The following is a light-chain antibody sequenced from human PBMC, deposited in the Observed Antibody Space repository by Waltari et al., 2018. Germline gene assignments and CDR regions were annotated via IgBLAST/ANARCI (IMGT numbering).Light chain of an antibody. CDR1: SGPSNNI. J-gene: IGLJ3*02. CDR3: QTGGHGTWV. V-gene: IGLV4-69*01. CDR2: VNSDGSH. Sequence: QLVLTQSPSASASLGASVKLTCTLDSGPSNNIVAWLPRLSEKGPRYLLKVNSDGSHTKGDDIPDRFSGSSSGPERYLTISSLQSEDEADYYCQTGGHGTWVFGGGTKLTVV.